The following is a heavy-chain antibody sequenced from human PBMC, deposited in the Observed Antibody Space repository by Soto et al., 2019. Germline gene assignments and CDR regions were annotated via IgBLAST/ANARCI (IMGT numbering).Heavy chain of an antibody. V-gene: IGHV3-30*03. Sequence: AVGSLRLSCASSGFTFSTYGMHWVRQAPGKGLEWVALISYDGTNKFYGDSVKGRFSISRDNPKNTMYLQMNSLRAEDTALYYCAANSGKYSNHFEYWGLGTLVTVSS. CDR3: AANSGKYSNHFEY. J-gene: IGHJ4*02. D-gene: IGHD1-26*01. CDR1: GFTFSTYG. CDR2: ISYDGTNK.